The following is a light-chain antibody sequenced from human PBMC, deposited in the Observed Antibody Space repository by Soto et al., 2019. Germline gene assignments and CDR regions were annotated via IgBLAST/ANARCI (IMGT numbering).Light chain of an antibody. CDR1: NSDVGAYNL. V-gene: IGLV2-23*02. J-gene: IGLJ1*01. Sequence: QSALTQPASVSGSPGQSITISCTGTNSDVGAYNLVSWYQQYPGKAPKLIIFEVSKRPSGVSDRFSGSKSGNTASLTISGLQAEDEADYYCCSYAGGVTFYVFGTGTQLTVL. CDR2: EVS. CDR3: CSYAGGVTFYV.